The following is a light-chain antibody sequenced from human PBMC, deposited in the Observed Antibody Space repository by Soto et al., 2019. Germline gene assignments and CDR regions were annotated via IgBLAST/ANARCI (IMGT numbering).Light chain of an antibody. V-gene: IGKV3-11*01. CDR1: QSVSIY. CDR3: QQRSNWPLT. J-gene: IGKJ3*01. CDR2: DAS. Sequence: EIVLTHSPGTLSLSPWEIATLSCRASQSVSIYLAWYQQKPGLAPRLLIYDASNRATGIPARFSGGGSGTDFTLTISSLEPEDFAVYYCQQRSNWPLTFGPGTKVDIK.